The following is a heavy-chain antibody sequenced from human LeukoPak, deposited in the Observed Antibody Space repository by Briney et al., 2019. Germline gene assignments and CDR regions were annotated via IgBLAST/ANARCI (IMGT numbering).Heavy chain of an antibody. J-gene: IGHJ4*02. V-gene: IGHV3-48*03. CDR3: ARDGGDLGAFDY. D-gene: IGHD3-10*01. CDR1: GFTFSSYE. CDR2: ISSSGSSI. Sequence: SGGSLRLSCAASGFTFSSYEMNWIRQAPERGLEWVSYISSSGSSIHYADSVKGRFAISRDNAKNSLYLQMNSLRAEDTAVYYCARDGGDLGAFDYWGQGTLVTVSS.